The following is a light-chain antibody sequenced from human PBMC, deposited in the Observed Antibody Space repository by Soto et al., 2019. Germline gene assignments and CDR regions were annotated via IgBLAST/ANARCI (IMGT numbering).Light chain of an antibody. Sequence: QSALTQPPSVSGSPGQSVALSCTGTSSDVGSFNRVSWYQQSPGTAPKLIIYDVNNRPSGVPDRFSGSKSGNAASLTISGLQAEDESDYYCSSFTSSDTYVFGTGTKLTVL. V-gene: IGLV2-18*02. J-gene: IGLJ1*01. CDR1: SSDVGSFNR. CDR2: DVN. CDR3: SSFTSSDTYV.